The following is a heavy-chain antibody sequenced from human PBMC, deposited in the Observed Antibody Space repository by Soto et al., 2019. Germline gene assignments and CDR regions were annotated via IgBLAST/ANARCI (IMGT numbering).Heavy chain of an antibody. CDR1: GFTFSSYA. D-gene: IGHD5-12*01. V-gene: IGHV3-23*01. J-gene: IGHJ5*01. Sequence: EVQLLESGGGLVQPGGSLRLSCAASGFTFSSYAMSWVRQAPGKGLEWVSAISGSGGSTFYADSVKGRFTISRDTSKNSLFLQMNSLRDEDTAVYYWAKDRGRGYDWFDSWGQGTLVTVSS. CDR2: ISGSGGST. CDR3: AKDRGRGYDWFDS.